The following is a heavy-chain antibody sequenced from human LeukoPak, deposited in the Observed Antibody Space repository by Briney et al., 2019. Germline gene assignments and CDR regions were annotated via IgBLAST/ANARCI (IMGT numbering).Heavy chain of an antibody. CDR2: IIPIFGTA. D-gene: IGHD2-21*02. CDR1: GGTFSSYA. Sequence: ASVKVSCKASGGTFSSYAISWVRQAPGQGLEWMGGIIPIFGTANYAQKFQGRVTITADESTSTAYMELSSLRSEDTAVYYCARGLYCGGDCYPDYWGQGTLVTVSS. V-gene: IGHV1-69*13. J-gene: IGHJ4*02. CDR3: ARGLYCGGDCYPDY.